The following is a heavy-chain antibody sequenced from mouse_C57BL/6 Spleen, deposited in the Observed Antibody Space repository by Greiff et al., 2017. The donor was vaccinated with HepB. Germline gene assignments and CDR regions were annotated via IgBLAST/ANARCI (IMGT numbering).Heavy chain of an antibody. V-gene: IGHV1-81*01. J-gene: IGHJ2*01. D-gene: IGHD2-2*01. Sequence: VMLVESGAELARPGASVKLSCKASGYTFTSYGISWVKQRTGQGLEWIGEIYPRSGNTYYNEKFKGKATLTADKSSSTAYMELRSLTSEDSAVYFCAREGIYGYDYFDYWGQGTTLTVSS. CDR3: AREGIYGYDYFDY. CDR2: IYPRSGNT. CDR1: GYTFTSYG.